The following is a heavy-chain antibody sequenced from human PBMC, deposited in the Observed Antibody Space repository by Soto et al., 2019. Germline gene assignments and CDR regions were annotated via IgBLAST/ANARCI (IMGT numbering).Heavy chain of an antibody. Sequence: QVQLQESGPGLVKPSQTLSLTCTVSGGSISSGGYYWSWIRQHPGKGLEWIGYIYYSGSTYYNPSLKSRVTISVDTSKTQFSLKLSSVTAADTAVYYCARDAGRYYRSGSYSNFDYWGQGTLVTVSS. CDR3: ARDAGRYYRSGSYSNFDY. CDR2: IYYSGST. J-gene: IGHJ4*02. CDR1: GGSISSGGYY. V-gene: IGHV4-31*03. D-gene: IGHD3-10*01.